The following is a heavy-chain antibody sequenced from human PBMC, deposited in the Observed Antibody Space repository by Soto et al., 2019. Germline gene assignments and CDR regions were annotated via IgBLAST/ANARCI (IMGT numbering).Heavy chain of an antibody. D-gene: IGHD3-10*01. CDR3: ARDWESTVSTWSFGAF. Sequence: QLVQSGAEVKKPGSSVKVSCKASGGTFSPYTVNWVRQAPGQGLEWMGRIIPFLGVTNYAQKFQARVTLTADTSTTTAYMELSGLRFEDTAVYYCARDWESTVSTWSFGAFWGRGTLVTVSS. V-gene: IGHV1-69*08. CDR1: GGTFSPYT. CDR2: IIPFLGVT. J-gene: IGHJ4*02.